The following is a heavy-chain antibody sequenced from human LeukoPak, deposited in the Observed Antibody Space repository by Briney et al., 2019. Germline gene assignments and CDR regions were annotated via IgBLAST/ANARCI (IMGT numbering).Heavy chain of an antibody. J-gene: IGHJ4*02. CDR1: GFICSSYA. V-gene: IGHV3-30*04. D-gene: IGHD5-18*01. CDR2: ISFDENRK. CDR3: AKGEDTAMAHIFDY. Sequence: GGSLRLSCAASGFICSSYAMYWVRQAPGKGLEWVALISFDENRKYYRDSVKGRFTISRDNSNNTMHLQMNSLRAEDTAVYYCAKGEDTAMAHIFDYWGQGTLVTVSS.